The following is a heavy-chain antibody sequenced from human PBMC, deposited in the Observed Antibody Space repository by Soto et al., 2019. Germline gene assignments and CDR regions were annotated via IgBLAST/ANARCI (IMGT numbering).Heavy chain of an antibody. CDR3: ARSEGYYDSSGPIDAVGFDI. V-gene: IGHV2-70*01. CDR2: IDWDDDK. D-gene: IGHD3-22*01. Sequence: SGPTLVNPTQTLTLTCTFSGFSLSTSGVCVSWIRQPPGKALEWLALIDWDDDKYYSTSLKTRLTISKDTSKNQVVLTMTNMDPVDTATYYCARSEGYYDSSGPIDAVGFDIWGQGTMVTVSS. CDR1: GFSLSTSGVC. J-gene: IGHJ3*02.